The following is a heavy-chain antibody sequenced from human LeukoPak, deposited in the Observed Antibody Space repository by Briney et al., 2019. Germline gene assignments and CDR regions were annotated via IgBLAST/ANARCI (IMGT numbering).Heavy chain of an antibody. Sequence: GGSLRLSCAASGLSLGNAWMRWVRQVPGKGLEWLGRIRAKVDGGTVDYAAPVKGRFTISRDESENTLYLHLTSLKIEDAAVYYCTTLGGDNWFDWYFDLWGRGTLVTVSS. J-gene: IGHJ2*01. D-gene: IGHD1-1*01. CDR3: TTLGGDNWFDWYFDL. V-gene: IGHV3-15*01. CDR1: GLSLGNAW. CDR2: IRAKVDGGTV.